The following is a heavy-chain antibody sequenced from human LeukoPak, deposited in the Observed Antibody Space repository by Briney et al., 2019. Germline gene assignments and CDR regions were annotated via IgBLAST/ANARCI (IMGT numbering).Heavy chain of an antibody. V-gene: IGHV3-11*01. D-gene: IGHD6-13*01. CDR2: MSSSGSTI. Sequence: PGGSLRLSCAASGFTFNDYYMSWIRQAPGKGLEWVSYMSSSGSTIYYADSVKGRSTISRDNAKNSLYLQMNSLRAEDTAVYYCAKGPPQQLVEEYFQHWGQGTLVTVSS. J-gene: IGHJ1*01. CDR1: GFTFNDYY. CDR3: AKGPPQQLVEEYFQH.